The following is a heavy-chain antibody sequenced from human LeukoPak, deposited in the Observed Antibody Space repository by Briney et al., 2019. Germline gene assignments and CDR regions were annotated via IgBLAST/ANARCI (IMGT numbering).Heavy chain of an antibody. D-gene: IGHD3-10*01. CDR2: IHTSGTP. J-gene: IGHJ4*02. CDR1: GGSISSYY. CDR3: ARDTYYYGSGSYGLDY. Sequence: SETLSLTCSVPGGSISSYYWSWIRRPAGKGLEWIGRIHTSGTPNYNPSLKSRVTMSVDTSKNQFSLKVSSVTAADTAVYYCARDTYYYGSGSYGLDYWGQGTLVTVSS. V-gene: IGHV4-4*07.